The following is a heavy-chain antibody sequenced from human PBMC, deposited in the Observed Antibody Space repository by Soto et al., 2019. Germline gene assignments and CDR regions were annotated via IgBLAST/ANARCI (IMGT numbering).Heavy chain of an antibody. V-gene: IGHV3-30*18. CDR1: GFTFSSYG. CDR3: AKDGESLDY. Sequence: LRLSCAASGFTFSSYGMHWVRQAPGKGLEWVAVISYDGSNKYYADSVKGRFTISRDNSKNTLYLQMNSLRAEDTAVYYCAKDGESLDYWGQGTLVTVSS. CDR2: ISYDGSNK. D-gene: IGHD3-10*01. J-gene: IGHJ4*02.